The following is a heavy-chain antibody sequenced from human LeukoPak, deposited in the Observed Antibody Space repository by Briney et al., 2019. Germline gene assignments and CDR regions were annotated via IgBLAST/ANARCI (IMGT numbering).Heavy chain of an antibody. J-gene: IGHJ6*02. Sequence: SETLSLTCAVYGGSFSGYYWSWIRQPPGKGLEWIGETNHSGSTNYNPSLKSRVTISVDTSKNQFSLKLSSVTAADTAVYYCARAPRKQLPTYGMDVWGQGTTVTVSS. CDR1: GGSFSGYY. CDR2: TNHSGST. D-gene: IGHD6-13*01. V-gene: IGHV4-34*01. CDR3: ARAPRKQLPTYGMDV.